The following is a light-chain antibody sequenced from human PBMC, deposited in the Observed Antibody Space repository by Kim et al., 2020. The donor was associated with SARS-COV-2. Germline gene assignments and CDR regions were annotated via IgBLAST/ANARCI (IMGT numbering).Light chain of an antibody. CDR3: QSYDSSLSGYVV. CDR1: SSNIGAGDD. J-gene: IGLJ2*01. V-gene: IGLV1-40*03. CDR2: GNS. Sequence: VTISCTGSSSNIGAGDDVHWYQQRPGTAPNLLIYGNSKRPSGVPDRFSGSKSGASASLAITGLQAEDEADYYCQSYDSSLSGYVVFGGGTQLTVL.